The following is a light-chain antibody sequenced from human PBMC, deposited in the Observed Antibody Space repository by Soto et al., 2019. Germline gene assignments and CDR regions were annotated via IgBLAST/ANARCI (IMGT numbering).Light chain of an antibody. CDR3: QQSYSTLPIT. CDR2: TAS. Sequence: DIQMTQSPSSLSASLGDRVTITFRASQIISSYLNWYQQKPGKAPKLLIYTASSLQSGVPSRFSGSGSGTDFTLTISSLQPEDFATYYCQQSYSTLPITFGQGTRLEIK. V-gene: IGKV1-39*01. CDR1: QIISSY. J-gene: IGKJ5*01.